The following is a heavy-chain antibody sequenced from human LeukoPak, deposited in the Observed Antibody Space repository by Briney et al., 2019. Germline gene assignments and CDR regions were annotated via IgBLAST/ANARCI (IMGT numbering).Heavy chain of an antibody. CDR2: IYHSGST. CDR3: ARDGMVRGVNYIDY. J-gene: IGHJ4*02. D-gene: IGHD3-10*01. CDR1: GYSISSGYY. V-gene: IGHV4-38-2*02. Sequence: SETMSLTCAVSGYSISSGYYWGWIRQPPGKGLEWIGSIYHSGSTYYNPSLKSRVTISVDTSKNQFSLKLSSVTAADTAVYYCARDGMVRGVNYIDYWGQGTLVTVSS.